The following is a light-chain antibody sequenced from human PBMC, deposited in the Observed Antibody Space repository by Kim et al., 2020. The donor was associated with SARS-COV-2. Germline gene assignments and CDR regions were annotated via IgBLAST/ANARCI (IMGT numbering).Light chain of an antibody. CDR1: QSIRSY. J-gene: IGKJ2*02. CDR3: QQSYSTPGT. Sequence: SASVGDRVTITCRASQSIRSYLNWYQQKPGKAPKLLIYAASSLQSGVPSRFSGSGSGTDFTLTISSLQPEDFAAYYCQQSYSTPGTFGQGTKLEIK. V-gene: IGKV1-39*01. CDR2: AAS.